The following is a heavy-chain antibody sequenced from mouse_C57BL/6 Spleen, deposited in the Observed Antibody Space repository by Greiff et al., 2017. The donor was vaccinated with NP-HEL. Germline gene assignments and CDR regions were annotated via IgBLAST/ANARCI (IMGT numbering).Heavy chain of an antibody. D-gene: IGHD2-3*01. CDR3: TRSDGYYSAMDY. J-gene: IGHJ4*01. V-gene: IGHV1-15*01. Sequence: QVQLQQSGAELVRPGASVTLSCKASGYTFTDYEMHWVKQTPVHGLEWIGAIDPETGGTAYNQKFKGKAILTADKSSSTAYMELRSLTSEDSAVYYCTRSDGYYSAMDYWGQGTSVTVSS. CDR1: GYTFTDYE. CDR2: IDPETGGT.